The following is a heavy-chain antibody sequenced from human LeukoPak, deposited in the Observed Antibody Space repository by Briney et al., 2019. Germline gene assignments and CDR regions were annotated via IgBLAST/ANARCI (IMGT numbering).Heavy chain of an antibody. Sequence: GGSLRLSCTASGITFSNYAMSWVRQAPGKGLEWVSSISSSSSYIYYADSVKGRFTISRDNAKNSLYLQMNSLRAEDTAVYYCVRHIYFGVVSDPWGQGTLVTVSS. V-gene: IGHV3-21*01. CDR1: GITFSNYA. D-gene: IGHD3-10*01. J-gene: IGHJ5*02. CDR3: VRHIYFGVVSDP. CDR2: ISSSSSYI.